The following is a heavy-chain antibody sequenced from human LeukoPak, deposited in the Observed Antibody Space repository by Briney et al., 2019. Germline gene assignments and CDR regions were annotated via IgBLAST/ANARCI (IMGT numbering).Heavy chain of an antibody. Sequence: PGGSLRLSCAASGFTFSIYSVTWVRQAPGKGLEWVSVIYSGGSTYYADSVKGRFTISRDNSKNTLYLQMNSLRAEDTAVYYCAREFTNAVVAFDIWGQGTMVTVSS. CDR1: GFTFSIYS. D-gene: IGHD2-2*01. CDR3: AREFTNAVVAFDI. V-gene: IGHV3-53*01. CDR2: IYSGGST. J-gene: IGHJ3*02.